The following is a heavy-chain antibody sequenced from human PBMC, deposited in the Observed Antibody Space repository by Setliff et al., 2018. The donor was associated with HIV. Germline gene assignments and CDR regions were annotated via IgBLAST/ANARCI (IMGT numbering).Heavy chain of an antibody. V-gene: IGHV4-59*08. CDR3: ARVQMAYAAFDV. J-gene: IGHJ3*01. Sequence: TSETLSLTCTVSGGSISTYYWSWIRQPPGKGLEWIGSIYFTGSSDNNPSLRSRVIISVDTSKNQFSLTLVSVTAADTALYYCARVQMAYAAFDVWGQGTMVTVSS. D-gene: IGHD4-17*01. CDR1: GGSISTYY. CDR2: IYFTGSS.